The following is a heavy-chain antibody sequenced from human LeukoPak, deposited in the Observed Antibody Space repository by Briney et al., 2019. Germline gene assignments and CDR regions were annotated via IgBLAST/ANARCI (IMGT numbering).Heavy chain of an antibody. Sequence: SETLSLTCTVSGGSANSGSYYWGWIRQPPGEGLEWIGNIYYSGSTSYSPSLKSRVTISVDTSKNQFSLKLNSVTAADTAVYYCARTVRGDPIAGGFDSWGQGTLVTVSS. D-gene: IGHD6-13*01. J-gene: IGHJ4*02. CDR1: GGSANSGSYY. V-gene: IGHV4-39*01. CDR3: ARTVRGDPIAGGFDS. CDR2: IYYSGST.